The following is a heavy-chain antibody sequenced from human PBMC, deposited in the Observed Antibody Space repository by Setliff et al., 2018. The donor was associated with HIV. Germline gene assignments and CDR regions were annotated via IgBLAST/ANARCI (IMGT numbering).Heavy chain of an antibody. CDR1: GGSVGSGSYY. CDR3: ARDPPGYGDSKDY. V-gene: IGHV4-61*01. Sequence: SETLSLTCSVSGGSVGSGSYYWSWIRQSPGKGLECLGYIYYSGSTTYNPPLRSRVTISIDTSKNQFSLNLRSVTAADTAVYYCARDPPGYGDSKDYWGQGKLVTVSS. J-gene: IGHJ4*02. CDR2: IYYSGST. D-gene: IGHD4-17*01.